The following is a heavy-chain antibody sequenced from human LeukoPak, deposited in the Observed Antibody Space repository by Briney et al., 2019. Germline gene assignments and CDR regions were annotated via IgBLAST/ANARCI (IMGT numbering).Heavy chain of an antibody. Sequence: GGSLRLSCAASGFTVSSNYMSWVRQAPGKGLEWVSVIYSGGSTYYAGSVKGRFTISRDNSKNTLYLQMNSLRAEDTAVYYCAKDIQLWLPVFDYWGQGTLVTVSS. V-gene: IGHV3-53*01. CDR2: IYSGGST. CDR3: AKDIQLWLPVFDY. J-gene: IGHJ4*02. D-gene: IGHD5-18*01. CDR1: GFTVSSNY.